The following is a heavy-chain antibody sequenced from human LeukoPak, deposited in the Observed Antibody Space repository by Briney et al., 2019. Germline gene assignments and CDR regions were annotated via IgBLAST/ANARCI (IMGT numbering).Heavy chain of an antibody. D-gene: IGHD3-3*01. V-gene: IGHV3-30*03. CDR2: ISYDGSNK. J-gene: IGHJ4*02. CDR1: GFTFSSYG. CDR3: ARDPAKFWSGHDY. Sequence: GGSLRLSCTASGFTFSSYGMHWVRQAPGKGLEWVAVISYDGSNKYYADSVKGRFIISRDNSRNTLYVQMNSLRAEDTDVYSCARDPAKFWSGHDYWGQGTLVTVSS.